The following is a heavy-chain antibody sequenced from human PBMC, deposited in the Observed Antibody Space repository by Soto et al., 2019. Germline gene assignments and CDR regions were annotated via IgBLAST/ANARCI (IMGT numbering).Heavy chain of an antibody. CDR2: ITATGATT. CDR1: GFTFTTYS. J-gene: IGHJ3*02. Sequence: GGSLRLSCAASGFTFTTYSMTWVRQAPGKGLEWVAHITATGATTYYADSVKGRFTISRDTSKNTLYLQMNSLRAEDTALYYCARCMQAYWNYDAHHIWGQGTMVTVSS. V-gene: IGHV3-23*01. CDR3: ARCMQAYWNYDAHHI. D-gene: IGHD2-8*01.